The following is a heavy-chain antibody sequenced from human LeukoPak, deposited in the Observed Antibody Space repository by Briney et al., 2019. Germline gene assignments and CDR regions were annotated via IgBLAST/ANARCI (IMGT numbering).Heavy chain of an antibody. CDR2: ISYDGSNK. CDR1: GFTFINYA. V-gene: IGHV3-30*04. CDR3: ARDYGRL. D-gene: IGHD3-10*01. J-gene: IGHJ3*01. Sequence: PGGSLRLSCAASGFTFINYAMHWVRQAPGEGLEWVAVISYDGSNKYYEDSVKGRFTISRDNSRNTLYLQMNSLRAEDTAVYYCARDYGRLWGQGTMVTVSS.